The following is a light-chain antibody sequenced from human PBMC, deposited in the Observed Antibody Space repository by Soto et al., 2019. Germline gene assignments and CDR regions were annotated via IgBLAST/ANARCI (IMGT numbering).Light chain of an antibody. CDR1: SSDVGSYNP. V-gene: IGLV2-23*02. CDR3: CSYAGSSTLYV. J-gene: IGLJ1*01. CDR2: EVS. Sequence: QSVLTQPASVSGSPGQSITIPCTGTSSDVGSYNPVSWYQQHPGKAPKLMIYEVSKRPSGVSNRFSGSKSGNTASLTISGLQAEDEADYYCCSYAGSSTLYVFGTGTKVTVL.